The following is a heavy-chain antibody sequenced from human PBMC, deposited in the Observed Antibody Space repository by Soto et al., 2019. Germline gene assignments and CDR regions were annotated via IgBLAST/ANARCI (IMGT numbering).Heavy chain of an antibody. CDR1: GFTFSSYS. D-gene: IGHD5-12*01. V-gene: IGHV3-23*01. Sequence: GGSLRLSCAASGFTFSSYSMNWVRQAPGKGLEWVSAISGSGGSTYYADSVKGRFTISRDNSKNTLYLQMNSLRAEDTAVYYCAKDSAIVATITFDYWGQGTLVTVSS. J-gene: IGHJ4*02. CDR3: AKDSAIVATITFDY. CDR2: ISGSGGST.